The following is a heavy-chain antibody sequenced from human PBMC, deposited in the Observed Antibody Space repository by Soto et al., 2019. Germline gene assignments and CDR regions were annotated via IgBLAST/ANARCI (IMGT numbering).Heavy chain of an antibody. CDR3: ARDHTIFGVVMPLYYYYGMDV. CDR1: GYTFTSYA. Sequence: ASVKVSCKASGYTFTSYAMHWVRQAPGQRLEWMGWINAGNGSTNYAQKFQGRVTMTRDTSTSTVYMELSSLRSEDTAVYYCARDHTIFGVVMPLYYYYGMDVWGQGTTVTVSS. D-gene: IGHD3-3*01. CDR2: INAGNGST. V-gene: IGHV1-3*01. J-gene: IGHJ6*02.